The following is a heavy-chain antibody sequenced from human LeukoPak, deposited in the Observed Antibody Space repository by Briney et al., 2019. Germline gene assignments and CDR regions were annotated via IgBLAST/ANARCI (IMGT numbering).Heavy chain of an antibody. Sequence: GGSLRLSCAASGFTFDVYAMHWVRQGPGKGLEWVSGISWNSGRIDYADSVKGRFTISRDNAKNSLYLQMNSLRAEDTALYYCAKGLYGDYVGYFDLWGQGTQVTVSS. CDR3: AKGLYGDYVGYFDL. CDR2: ISWNSGRI. J-gene: IGHJ4*02. V-gene: IGHV3-9*01. CDR1: GFTFDVYA. D-gene: IGHD4-17*01.